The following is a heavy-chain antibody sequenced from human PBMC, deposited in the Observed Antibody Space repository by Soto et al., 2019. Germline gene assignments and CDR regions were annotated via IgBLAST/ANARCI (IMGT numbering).Heavy chain of an antibody. CDR2: ISYDGSNK. D-gene: IGHD3-16*01. CDR1: GFTFSSYA. CDR3: AGDKLVWDYYYGMDV. J-gene: IGHJ6*02. Sequence: PXGFLRLSFAASGFTFSSYAVHWVRQAPGKGLEWVAVISYDGSNKYYADSVKGRFTIPRDNSKNTLYLQMNSLRAEDTTVYYCAGDKLVWDYYYGMDVWGQGTTVTVSS. V-gene: IGHV3-30-3*01.